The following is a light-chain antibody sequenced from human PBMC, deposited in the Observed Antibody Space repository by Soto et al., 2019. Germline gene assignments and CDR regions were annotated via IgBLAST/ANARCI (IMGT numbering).Light chain of an antibody. CDR3: QHYDHLPPLT. Sequence: IQMIQSPSSLSASVGDRVTITCQASQDIKKYLNWYQQKLGKAPKLLIYDVSNLETGVTSRFSRSGSGTHFSLTISNLQPEDGATYYCQHYDHLPPLTFGGGTRVQIK. CDR1: QDIKKY. CDR2: DVS. J-gene: IGKJ4*01. V-gene: IGKV1-33*01.